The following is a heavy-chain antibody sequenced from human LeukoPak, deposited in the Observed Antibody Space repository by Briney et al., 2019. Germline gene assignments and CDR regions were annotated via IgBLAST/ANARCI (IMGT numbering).Heavy chain of an antibody. V-gene: IGHV3-7*04. CDR2: IKQDESEK. Sequence: PGGSLRLSCVASRFTFSSFWMSWVRQAPGKGLEWVANIKQDESEKYYVDSVKGRFTISRDNAKNSLYLQMDSLRAEDTAIYYCARGPSSRNVGYFDYWGQGTLVTVSS. D-gene: IGHD3-10*01. J-gene: IGHJ4*02. CDR3: ARGPSSRNVGYFDY. CDR1: RFTFSSFW.